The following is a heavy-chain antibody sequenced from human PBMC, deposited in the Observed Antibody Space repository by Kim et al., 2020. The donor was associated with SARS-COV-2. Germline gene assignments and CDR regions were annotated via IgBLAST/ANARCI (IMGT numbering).Heavy chain of an antibody. CDR1: GYTFTSYG. Sequence: ASVKVSCKASGYTFTSYGISWVRQAPGQGLEWMGWISAYNGNTNYAQKLQGRVTMTTDTSTSTAYMELRSLRSDDTAVYYYAAPRDGYNEGVWPYYYYGMDVWGQGTTVTVSS. J-gene: IGHJ6*02. CDR3: AAPRDGYNEGVWPYYYYGMDV. V-gene: IGHV1-18*01. CDR2: ISAYNGNT. D-gene: IGHD5-12*01.